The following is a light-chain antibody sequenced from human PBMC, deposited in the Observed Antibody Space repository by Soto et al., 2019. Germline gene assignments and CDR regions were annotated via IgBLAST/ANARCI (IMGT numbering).Light chain of an antibody. CDR3: SSYAATNNYV. J-gene: IGLJ1*01. CDR2: EVT. CDR1: SSDVGGYNF. Sequence: QSVLTQPPSASGSPGQSVTISCTGTSSDVGGYNFVSWYQQYPGKAPQLIIYEVTKRPSGVPDRFSGSKSGNTASLTVSGLQTEDEADYYCSSYAATNNYVFGSGTKGTVL. V-gene: IGLV2-8*01.